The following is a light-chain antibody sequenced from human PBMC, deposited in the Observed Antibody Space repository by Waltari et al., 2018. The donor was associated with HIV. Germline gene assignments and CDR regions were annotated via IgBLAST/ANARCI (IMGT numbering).Light chain of an antibody. CDR2: STT. CDR1: SGSVSASYC. J-gene: IGLJ3*02. V-gene: IGLV8-61*01. Sequence: QTVVTQEPSFSVSPGGTVTLTCGLSSGSVSASYCPSWYQQTPGQAPRTLISSTTPRSSGVPDRFSGSIRGNKAALTITGAQADDESVYYCSLYMGGGIWVFGGGTKLTVL. CDR3: SLYMGGGIWV.